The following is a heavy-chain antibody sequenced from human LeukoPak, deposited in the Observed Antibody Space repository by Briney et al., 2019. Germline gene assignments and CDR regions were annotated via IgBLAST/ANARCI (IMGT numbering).Heavy chain of an antibody. CDR2: MNPNSGNT. V-gene: IGHV1-8*01. D-gene: IGHD3-22*01. J-gene: IGHJ4*02. Sequence: ASVKVSCKASGYTFTSYDINWVRQATEQGLEWMGWMNPNSGNTGYAQKFQGRVTMTRNTSISTAYMELSSLRSEDTAVYYCARRRYYYDSSGYYFYYFDYWGQGTLVTVSS. CDR3: ARRRYYYDSSGYYFYYFDY. CDR1: GYTFTSYD.